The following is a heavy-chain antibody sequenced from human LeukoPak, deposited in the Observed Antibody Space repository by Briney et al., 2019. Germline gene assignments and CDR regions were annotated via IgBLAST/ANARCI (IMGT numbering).Heavy chain of an antibody. CDR1: GFTFSTSG. CDR2: IRYDGSNT. CDR3: ARGPSYSSGWYLDY. Sequence: QAGGSLRLSCATSGFTFSTSGMHWVRQAPGKGLEWVAFIRYDGSNTYHADSVKGRFTVSRDNSKNTLFLQMSSLRDEDTAVYYCARGPSYSSGWYLDYWGQGTLVTVSS. V-gene: IGHV3-30*02. J-gene: IGHJ4*02. D-gene: IGHD6-19*01.